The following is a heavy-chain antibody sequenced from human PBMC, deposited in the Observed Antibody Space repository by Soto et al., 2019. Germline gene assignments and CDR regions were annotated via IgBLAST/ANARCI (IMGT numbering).Heavy chain of an antibody. D-gene: IGHD3-3*01. CDR3: ASWRDGSNSLFDY. CDR2: IIPIFGTA. Sequence: SVKVSCKASGCTYSSYAISWVREAPGQGLEWMGGIIPIFGTANYAQKFQGRVTITADESTSTAYMELSSLRSEDTAVYYCASWRDGSNSLFDYWGQGTLVTVSS. CDR1: GCTYSSYA. V-gene: IGHV1-69*13. J-gene: IGHJ4*02.